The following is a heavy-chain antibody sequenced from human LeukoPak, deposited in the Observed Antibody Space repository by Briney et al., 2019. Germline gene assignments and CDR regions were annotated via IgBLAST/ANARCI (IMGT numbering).Heavy chain of an antibody. J-gene: IGHJ5*02. CDR2: VSFSSSYI. V-gene: IGHV3-21*06. CDR1: GFTFKDYT. CDR3: ARASTEYAVTDGFDT. Sequence: GGSLRLSCAASGFTFKDYTMNWVRQSPGKGLQWVSYVSFSSSYISYADSLKGRFTISRDDAKSSVYLEMTSLRTDDTAVYYCARASTEYAVTDGFDTWGPGTLVTVSS. D-gene: IGHD4-17*01.